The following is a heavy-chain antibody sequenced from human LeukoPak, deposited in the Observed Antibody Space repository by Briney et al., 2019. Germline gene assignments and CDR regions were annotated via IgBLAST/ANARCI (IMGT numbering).Heavy chain of an antibody. D-gene: IGHD3-22*01. V-gene: IGHV3-15*01. CDR1: GFTFSIAW. J-gene: IGHJ4*02. CDR2: IKSNSNGGTT. Sequence: PGGSLRLSCAASGFTFSIAWMSWVRQAPGKGLEWVGRIKSNSNGGTTDYAAPVKGRLTISRDDSKNTLYLQMNSLKTEDTAVYYCTTDRSNYYDSSGYYYYWGQGTLVTVSS. CDR3: TTDRSNYYDSSGYYYY.